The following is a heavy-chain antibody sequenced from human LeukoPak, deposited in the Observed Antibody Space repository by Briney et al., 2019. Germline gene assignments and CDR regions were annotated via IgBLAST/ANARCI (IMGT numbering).Heavy chain of an antibody. CDR2: ISPDATNA. J-gene: IGHJ5*02. Sequence: GGSLRLSCAASGFTFSVYYMFWVRQAPGKGLVWVSSISPDATNAKYADFVEGRFTISRDNAKNTLYLQLNSLRVEDAAVYYCATGYRSAYSWASWGQGTLVTVSS. CDR1: GFTFSVYY. D-gene: IGHD5-12*01. CDR3: ATGYRSAYSWAS. V-gene: IGHV3-74*03.